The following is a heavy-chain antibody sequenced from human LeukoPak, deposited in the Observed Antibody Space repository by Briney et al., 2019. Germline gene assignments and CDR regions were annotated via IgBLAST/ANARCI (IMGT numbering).Heavy chain of an antibody. Sequence: GGSLRLSCAASGYTFSSYSMNWVRQAPGQGLEWVSYISSSSSTTYYAQYVKGRFTISRDNASNSPYMRMNRLRDEDRAVCYCARAGFTFCDYFGSFFDYWGQGTLVTVSS. CDR1: GYTFSSYS. V-gene: IGHV3-48*02. CDR3: ARAGFTFCDYFGSFFDY. J-gene: IGHJ4*02. CDR2: ISSSSSTT. D-gene: IGHD3-10*01.